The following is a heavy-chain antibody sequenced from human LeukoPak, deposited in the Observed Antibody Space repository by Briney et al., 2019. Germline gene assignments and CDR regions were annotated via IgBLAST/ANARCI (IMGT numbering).Heavy chain of an antibody. Sequence: SQTLSLTCTVSGGSISRGGYYWSWIRQHPGKGLEWIVYIYYSGSTYYNTSLKSRVTISVDTSKNKFSLKLSSVTAADTAVYYCARGEDPSYYYDSSGGYYLDYWGQGTLVTVSS. V-gene: IGHV4-31*03. CDR1: GGSISRGGYY. CDR3: ARGEDPSYYYDSSGGYYLDY. D-gene: IGHD3-22*01. CDR2: IYYSGST. J-gene: IGHJ4*02.